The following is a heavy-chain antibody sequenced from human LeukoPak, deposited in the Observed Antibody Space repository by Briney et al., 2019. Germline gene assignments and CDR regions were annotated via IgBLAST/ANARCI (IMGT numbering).Heavy chain of an antibody. CDR1: GSTFTSSA. CDR2: FVVGSGNT. D-gene: IGHD3-22*01. CDR3: AADQGNYYDSSGSFDY. Sequence: ASVKVSCKASGSTFTSSAEQWVRHARGQRLGWMGWFVVGSGNTNYAQKFQERVTITRDMSTSTAYMELGSLRSVDTAVYYCAADQGNYYDSSGSFDYWGQGTLVTVSS. J-gene: IGHJ4*02. V-gene: IGHV1-58*01.